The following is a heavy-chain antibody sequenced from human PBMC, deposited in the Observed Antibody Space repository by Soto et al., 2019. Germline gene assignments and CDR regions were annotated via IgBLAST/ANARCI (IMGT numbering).Heavy chain of an antibody. Sequence: PSETLSLTCTVSGGSISSYYWSWIRQPAGKGLEWIGRIYTSGNTNYNPSLKSRVTMSVDTSKNQFSLKLSSVTAADTAVYYCARACSSNSCYDVFDYWGQATLVTVS. D-gene: IGHD2-2*01. CDR2: IYTSGNT. V-gene: IGHV4-4*07. CDR1: GGSISSYY. CDR3: ARACSSNSCYDVFDY. J-gene: IGHJ4*02.